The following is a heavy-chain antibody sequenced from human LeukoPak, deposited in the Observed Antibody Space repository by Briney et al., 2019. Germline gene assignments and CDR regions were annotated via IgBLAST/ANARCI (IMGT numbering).Heavy chain of an antibody. CDR3: ARGSSGWYGNDAFDI. CDR2: IGASGGNT. V-gene: IGHV3-23*01. J-gene: IGHJ3*02. CDR1: GFTFTNYA. Sequence: PGGSLRLSCATSGFTFTNYAMSWVRQAPGKGLEWVSAIGASGGNTYYADSVKGRFTISRDNAKNSLYLQMNSLRAEDTAVYYCARGSSGWYGNDAFDIWGQGTMVTVSS. D-gene: IGHD6-19*01.